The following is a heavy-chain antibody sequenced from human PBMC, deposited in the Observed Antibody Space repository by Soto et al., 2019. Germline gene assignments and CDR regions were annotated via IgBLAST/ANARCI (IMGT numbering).Heavy chain of an antibody. CDR3: ARGLGRYGIAVAG. J-gene: IGHJ4*02. V-gene: IGHV1-8*02. D-gene: IGHD6-19*01. Sequence: VKVSCKASGYTFTSYGISWVRQATGQGLEWMGWMNPNSGNTGYAQKFQGRVTMTRNTSISTAYMELSSLRSEDTAVYYCARGLGRYGIAVAGWGQGTLVTVSS. CDR2: MNPNSGNT. CDR1: GYTFTSYG.